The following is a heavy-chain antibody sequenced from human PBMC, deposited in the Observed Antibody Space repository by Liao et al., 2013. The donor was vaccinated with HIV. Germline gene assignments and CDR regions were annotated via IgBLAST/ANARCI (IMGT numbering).Heavy chain of an antibody. J-gene: IGHJ3*02. Sequence: QIQLQQWGAGLLKPSETLSLTCAVYVGSFSGYYWTWIRQPPGKGLEWIGEIDHSGTTNYNASLESRVTISSDTSKNQFSLKLTSVAAADTGVYYCARKPARRGAFDIWGQG. D-gene: IGHD1-1*01. CDR1: VGSFSGYY. CDR2: IDHSGTT. CDR3: ARKPARRGAFDI. V-gene: IGHV4-34*01.